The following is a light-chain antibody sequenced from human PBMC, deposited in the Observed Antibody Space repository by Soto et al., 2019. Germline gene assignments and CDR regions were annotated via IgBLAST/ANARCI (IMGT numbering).Light chain of an antibody. CDR2: STT. V-gene: IGLV7-43*01. CDR3: LLSQGGARV. CDR1: TGAVTSGCY. J-gene: IGLJ3*02. Sequence: QPVVTTEPSLAGSPGGTVTLTCSYSTGAVTSGCYPNWFQQKPGQAPRELIYSTTNKHSWTHARFSGSLLGGKAALTLSGVQPEDEAEYYCLLSQGGARVFGGGTQLTVL.